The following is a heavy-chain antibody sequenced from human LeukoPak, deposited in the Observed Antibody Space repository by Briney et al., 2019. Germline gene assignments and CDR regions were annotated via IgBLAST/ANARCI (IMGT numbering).Heavy chain of an antibody. CDR3: ARFRLGYCSSTSCPMDY. CDR2: IIPIFGTA. J-gene: IGHJ4*02. CDR1: GGTFSSYA. D-gene: IGHD2-2*01. Sequence: GASVKVSCKASGGTFSSYAISWVRQAPGQGLEWMGGIIPIFGTANYAQKFQGRVTITADESTSTAYMELSSLRSEDTAVYYCARFRLGYCSSTSCPMDYWGQGTLVTVSS. V-gene: IGHV1-69*13.